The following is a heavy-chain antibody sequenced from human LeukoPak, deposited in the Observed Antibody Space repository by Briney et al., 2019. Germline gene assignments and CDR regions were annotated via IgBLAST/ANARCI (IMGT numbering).Heavy chain of an antibody. D-gene: IGHD3-16*01. J-gene: IGHJ5*02. CDR2: IKQDGSEK. CDR1: GFTFSSYW. Sequence: GGSLRLSCAASGFTFSSYWMSWVHQAPGKGLEWVANIKQDGSEKYYVDSVKGRFTISRDNAKNSLYLQMNSLRAEDTAVYYCARGRLRGPFWFDPWGQGTLVTVSS. V-gene: IGHV3-7*01. CDR3: ARGRLRGPFWFDP.